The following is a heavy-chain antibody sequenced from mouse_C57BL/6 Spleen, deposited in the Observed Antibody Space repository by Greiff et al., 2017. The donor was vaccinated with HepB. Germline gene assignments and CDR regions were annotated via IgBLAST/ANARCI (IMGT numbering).Heavy chain of an antibody. CDR2: IYPSDSET. V-gene: IGHV1-61*01. D-gene: IGHD2-2*01. CDR3: ARYGYDEAGDY. J-gene: IGHJ2*01. CDR1: GYTFTSYW. Sequence: QVQLQQPGAELVRPGSSVKLSCKASGYTFTSYWMDWVKQRPGQGLEWIGNIYPSDSETHYNQKFKDKATLTVDKSSSTAYMQLSSLTSEDSAVYYCARYGYDEAGDYWGQGTTLTVSS.